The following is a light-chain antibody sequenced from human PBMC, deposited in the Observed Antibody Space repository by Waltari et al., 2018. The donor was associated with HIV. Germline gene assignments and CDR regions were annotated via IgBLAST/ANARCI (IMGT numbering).Light chain of an antibody. J-gene: IGLJ1*01. V-gene: IGLV2-11*01. CDR2: DVT. Sequence: QSALTQPRSVSGSPGQSVTISCTGTSSDVGGYNYVSWYQNHPGKAPKFMIYDVTKRPSGVPDRFSGSKSRNTASLTISGLQAEDEADYYCCSYAGRYTYVFGTGTKVTVL. CDR3: CSYAGRYTYV. CDR1: SSDVGGYNY.